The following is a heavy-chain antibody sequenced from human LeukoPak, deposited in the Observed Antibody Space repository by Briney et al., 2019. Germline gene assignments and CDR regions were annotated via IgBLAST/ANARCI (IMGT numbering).Heavy chain of an antibody. V-gene: IGHV1-46*01. D-gene: IGHD3-10*01. CDR3: ARDGAGSLWFGELLSKYFDY. CDR1: GYTFTSYY. CDR2: IHPSGGST. Sequence: GASVKVSCKASGYTFTSYYMHWVRQAPGQGLEWMGIIHPSGGSTSYAQKFQGRVTMTRDTSTSTVYMELSSLRSEDTAVYYCARDGAGSLWFGELLSKYFDYWGQGTLVTVSS. J-gene: IGHJ4*02.